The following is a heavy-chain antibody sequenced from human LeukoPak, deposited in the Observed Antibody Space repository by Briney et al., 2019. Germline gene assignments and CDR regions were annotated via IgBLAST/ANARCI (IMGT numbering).Heavy chain of an antibody. CDR3: ARDPVCDY. CDR1: GFTFSSYE. CDR2: ISSSGSTI. V-gene: IGHV3-48*03. Sequence: GGSLRLSCAASGFTFSSYEMNLVRSAPGKGLEGVSYISSSGSTIYYADSVKGRFTISGDNAKNSLYLQMNSLRAEDTAVYYCARDPVCDYWGQGTLVTVSS. J-gene: IGHJ4*02.